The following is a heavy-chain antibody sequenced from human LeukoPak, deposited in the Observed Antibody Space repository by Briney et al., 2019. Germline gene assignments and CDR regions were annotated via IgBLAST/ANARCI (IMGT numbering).Heavy chain of an antibody. CDR2: IYNGGST. CDR1: GDSISSGSYY. J-gene: IGHJ5*01. V-gene: IGHV4-61*02. D-gene: IGHD2-15*01. CDR3: ARDIVVADNTWFAP. Sequence: PSEILSLTCTVSGDSISSGSYYWTWIRQPAGKGLEWIGRIYNGGSTKYSPSLESRVTISVDTSKNQFSLKLSSVTAADTAVYYCARDIVVADNTWFAPWGKEFWSPSPQ.